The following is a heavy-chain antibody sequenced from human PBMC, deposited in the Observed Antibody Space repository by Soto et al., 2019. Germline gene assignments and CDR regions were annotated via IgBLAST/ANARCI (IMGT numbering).Heavy chain of an antibody. CDR3: AKRVINGDYMAAGVS. V-gene: IGHV3-23*01. J-gene: IGHJ4*02. D-gene: IGHD4-17*01. Sequence: EVQLLESGGGLVQPGGSLRLSCAASGFTFSTYAMTWVRQAPGKGLEWVSSIGGSSATTYYADSVKGRFTIPRDNSETTLSLQMNSLRAEDTAMYFYAKRVINGDYMAAGVSRGPGTLVTVSS. CDR1: GFTFSTYA. CDR2: IGGSSATT.